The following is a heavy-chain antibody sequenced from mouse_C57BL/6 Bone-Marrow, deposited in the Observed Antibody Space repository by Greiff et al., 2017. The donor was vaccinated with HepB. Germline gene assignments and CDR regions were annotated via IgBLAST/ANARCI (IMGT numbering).Heavy chain of an antibody. J-gene: IGHJ3*01. CDR3: ARPVYYYGSSPFAY. CDR1: EYEFPSHD. Sequence: DVMLVESGGGLVQPGESLKLSCESNEYEFPSHDMSWVRKTPEKRLELVAAINSDGGSTYYPDTMERRFIISRDNTKKTLYLQMSSLRSEDTALYYCARPVYYYGSSPFAYWGQGTLVTVSA. V-gene: IGHV5-2*01. CDR2: INSDGGST. D-gene: IGHD1-1*01.